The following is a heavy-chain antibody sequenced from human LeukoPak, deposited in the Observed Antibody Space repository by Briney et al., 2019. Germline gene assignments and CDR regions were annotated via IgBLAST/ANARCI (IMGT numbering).Heavy chain of an antibody. V-gene: IGHV3-23*01. CDR2: ISGSGGST. D-gene: IGHD3-10*01. CDR1: GFTFSSYA. Sequence: PGGSQRLSCAASGFTFSSYAMSWVRQAPGKGLEWVSAISGSGGSTYYADSVKGRFTISRDNSKNTLYLQMNSLRAEDTAVYYCAKIAGGWFGELLSHYYFDYWGQGTLVTVSS. CDR3: AKIAGGWFGELLSHYYFDY. J-gene: IGHJ4*02.